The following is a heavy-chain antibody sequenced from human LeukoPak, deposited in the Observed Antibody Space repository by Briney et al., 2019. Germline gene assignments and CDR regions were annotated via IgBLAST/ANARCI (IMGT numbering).Heavy chain of an antibody. V-gene: IGHV3-23*01. CDR2: ISGSGGST. CDR1: GFTFSSYA. J-gene: IGHJ4*01. Sequence: TGGSLRPSCAASGFTFSSYAMSWVRQAPGKGLEWVSAISGSGGSTYYADSVKGRFTISRDNSKNTLYLQMNSLRAEDTAVYYCARWGLNIAAVAYDYWGHGTLVTVSS. CDR3: ARWGLNIAAVAYDY. D-gene: IGHD6-13*01.